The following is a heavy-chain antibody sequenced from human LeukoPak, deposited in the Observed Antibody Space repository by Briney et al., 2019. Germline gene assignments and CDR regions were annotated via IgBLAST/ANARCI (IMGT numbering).Heavy chain of an antibody. V-gene: IGHV3-53*01. D-gene: IGHD7-27*01. CDR1: GFTVSTNY. CDR2: IYSGGSP. J-gene: IGHJ4*02. Sequence: PGGSLRLSCAASGFTVSTNYMSWVRQSPGKGLEWVSVIYSGGSPYYADSVTGRFTISRDNSKNTLYLQMNSLRVEDTAMYYCARKLGTVDDYWGQGTLVTVPS. CDR3: ARKLGTVDDY.